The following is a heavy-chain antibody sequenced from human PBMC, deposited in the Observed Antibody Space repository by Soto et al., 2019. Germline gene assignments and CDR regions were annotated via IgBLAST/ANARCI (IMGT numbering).Heavy chain of an antibody. CDR1: GFTFSSYG. V-gene: IGHV3-33*01. CDR2: IWYDGSSK. J-gene: IGHJ6*02. CDR3: AREMGYAYCSGGRCYSTYYGMEV. Sequence: PGGSLRLSCAASGFTFSSYGMHWVRQAPGKGLEWVAVIWYDGSSKYYADSVKGRFTISGDNSKNTLYLQMNSLRAEDTAVYFCAREMGYAYCSGGRCYSTYYGMEVWGQGTTVTVSS. D-gene: IGHD2-15*01.